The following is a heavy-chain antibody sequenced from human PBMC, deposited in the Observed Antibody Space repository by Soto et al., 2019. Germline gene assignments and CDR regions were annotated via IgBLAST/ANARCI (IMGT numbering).Heavy chain of an antibody. CDR1: GFSLIRNGLG. CDR2: IYWDDDQ. J-gene: IGHJ3*02. V-gene: IGHV2-5*02. D-gene: IGHD3-3*02. Sequence: GSCPTLENPTHSLTLTCTVSGFSLIRNGLGLGWIPQPSVQALEWLALIYWDDDQRYRPSLKTRLTITKDTSKHQVVLTMTNMDPVDTATYYCAHAFGGTSWPNDAFDIWGQGTVVTVSS. CDR3: AHAFGGTSWPNDAFDI.